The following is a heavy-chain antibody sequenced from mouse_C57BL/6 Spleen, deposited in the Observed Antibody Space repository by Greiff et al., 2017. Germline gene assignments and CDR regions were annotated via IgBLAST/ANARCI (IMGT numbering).Heavy chain of an antibody. CDR2: IYPGDGDT. CDR1: GYAFSSYW. J-gene: IGHJ2*01. D-gene: IGHD3-2*02. Sequence: VQLQQSGASVKISCKASGYAFSSYWMNWVKQRPGKGLEWIGQIYPGDGDTNYNGKFKGKATLTADKSSSTAYMQLSSLTSEDSAVYFCAREAGVFDYWGQGTTLTVSS. CDR3: AREAGVFDY. V-gene: IGHV1-80*01.